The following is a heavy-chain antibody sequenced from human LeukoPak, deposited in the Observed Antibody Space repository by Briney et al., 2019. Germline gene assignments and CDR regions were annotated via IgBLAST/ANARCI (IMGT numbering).Heavy chain of an antibody. V-gene: IGHV3-7*01. CDR3: ARGYVLRYFDWLLWDAFDI. CDR1: GFTFSSYW. Sequence: GGSLRLSCAASGFTFSSYWMSWVRQAPGKGLEWVANIKQDGSEKYYVDSVKGRFTISRDNAKNSLYLQMNSLRAEDTAVYYCARGYVLRYFDWLLWDAFDIWGQGTMVTVSS. D-gene: IGHD3-9*01. J-gene: IGHJ3*02. CDR2: IKQDGSEK.